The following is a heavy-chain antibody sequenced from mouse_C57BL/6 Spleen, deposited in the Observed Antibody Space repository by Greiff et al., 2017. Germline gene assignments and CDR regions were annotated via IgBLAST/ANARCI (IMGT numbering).Heavy chain of an antibody. D-gene: IGHD2-1*01. Sequence: EVKLVESGGGLVKPGGSLKLSCAASGFTFSSYAMSWVRQTPEKRLEWVATISDGGSYTYYPDNVKGRFTISRDNAKNNLYLQMSHLKSEDTAMYYFAKERGNHYFDYWGQGTTLTVSA. CDR1: GFTFSSYA. CDR2: ISDGGSYT. CDR3: AKERGNHYFDY. J-gene: IGHJ2*01. V-gene: IGHV5-4*01.